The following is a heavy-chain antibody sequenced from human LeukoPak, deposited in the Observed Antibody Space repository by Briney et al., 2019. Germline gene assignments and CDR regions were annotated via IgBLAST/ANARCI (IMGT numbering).Heavy chain of an antibody. J-gene: IGHJ4*02. CDR3: ARNYGGTY. D-gene: IGHD4-23*01. CDR2: IKQDGSEK. Sequence: GGSLRLSCAASAFTFSDYWMSRVRQAPGKGLEWVANIKQDGSEKYYVDSVKGRFTISRDNAKNSLYLQMNSLRAEDTAVYDCARNYGGTYWGLGTLVTVSS. V-gene: IGHV3-7*04. CDR1: AFTFSDYW.